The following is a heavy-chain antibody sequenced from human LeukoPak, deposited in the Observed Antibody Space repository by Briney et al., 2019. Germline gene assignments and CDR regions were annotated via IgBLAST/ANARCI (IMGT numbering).Heavy chain of an antibody. V-gene: IGHV1-18*04. CDR2: ISDYNGHT. J-gene: IGHJ4*02. CDR3: ARGPGIAVAGVFDY. Sequence: ASVKVSCKASGYAFSSYGINWVRQAPGQGLEWMGWISDYNGHTNYVQKMQGRVTMTTDTSTNTAYMELRSLRSDDTAVYYCARGPGIAVAGVFDYWGQGSLVTVSS. CDR1: GYAFSSYG. D-gene: IGHD6-19*01.